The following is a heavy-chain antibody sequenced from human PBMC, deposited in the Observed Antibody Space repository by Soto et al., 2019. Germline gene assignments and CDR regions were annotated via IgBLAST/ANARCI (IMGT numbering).Heavy chain of an antibody. CDR2: IGGSGGNT. D-gene: IGHD3-9*01. J-gene: IGHJ6*02. CDR3: ARVVRYFDTPYGMDV. Sequence: GGSLRLSCAASGFTFSSYAMSWVRQVPGKGLEWVSSIGGSGGNTYYADSVKGRFTISRDNSKNTLFLQMNRLRAEDTAEYYCARVVRYFDTPYGMDVWGHGTTVTFSS. V-gene: IGHV3-23*01. CDR1: GFTFSSYA.